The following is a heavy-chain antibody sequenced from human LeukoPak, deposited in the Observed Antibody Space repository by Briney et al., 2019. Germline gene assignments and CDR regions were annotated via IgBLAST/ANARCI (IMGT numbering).Heavy chain of an antibody. J-gene: IGHJ4*02. CDR2: ISAASGKT. Sequence: APVKVSCKASGYTLANYAMHWVRQAPGQRLEWLGWISAASGKTEYSQDFQDRLTITSDTSASTAYMELNSLRSEDMAAYYCARARDYYTPPFDNWGQGTLVTVSS. V-gene: IGHV1-3*03. D-gene: IGHD3-3*01. CDR1: GYTLANYA. CDR3: ARARDYYTPPFDN.